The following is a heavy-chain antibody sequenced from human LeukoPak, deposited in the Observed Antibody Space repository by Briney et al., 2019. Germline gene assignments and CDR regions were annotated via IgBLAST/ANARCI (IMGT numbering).Heavy chain of an antibody. D-gene: IGHD3-10*01. CDR3: AIIVLLWFGERAFDI. CDR1: GYTLTELS. V-gene: IGHV1-24*01. J-gene: IGHJ3*02. Sequence: ASVKVPCKVSGYTLTELSMHWVRQAPGKGLEWMGGFDPEDGETIYAQKFQGRVTMTEDTSTDTAYMELSSLRSEDTAVYYCAIIVLLWFGERAFDIWGQGTMVTVSS. CDR2: FDPEDGET.